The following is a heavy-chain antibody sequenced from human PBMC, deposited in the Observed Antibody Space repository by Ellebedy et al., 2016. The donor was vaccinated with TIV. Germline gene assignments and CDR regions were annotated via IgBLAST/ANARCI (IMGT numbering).Heavy chain of an antibody. Sequence: GGSLRLSCAASGFTFRNFAMTWVRQAPGKGLEWVSSISSSGVSTDYADSVRGRVTISRDNSKNTLYLQMNSLRADDSAVYYCAKLDSSGCYYGRFDYWGQGTLVTVSS. CDR2: ISSSGVST. CDR3: AKLDSSGCYYGRFDY. J-gene: IGHJ4*02. CDR1: GFTFRNFA. V-gene: IGHV3-23*01. D-gene: IGHD3-22*01.